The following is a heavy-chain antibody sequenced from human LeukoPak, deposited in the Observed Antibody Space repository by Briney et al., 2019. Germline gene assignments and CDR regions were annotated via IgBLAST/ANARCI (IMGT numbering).Heavy chain of an antibody. CDR1: GASITNSAYH. J-gene: IGHJ5*02. CDR2: IYYSGST. CDR3: ARDGGDSGVDP. Sequence: SETLSLTCTVSGASITNSAYHWGWIRQPPGKGLEWIGSIYYSGSTYYNPSLKSRVTISVDTSKNQFSLKLSSVTAADTAVYYCARDGGDSGVDPWGQGTLVTVSS. V-gene: IGHV4-39*07. D-gene: IGHD2-21*01.